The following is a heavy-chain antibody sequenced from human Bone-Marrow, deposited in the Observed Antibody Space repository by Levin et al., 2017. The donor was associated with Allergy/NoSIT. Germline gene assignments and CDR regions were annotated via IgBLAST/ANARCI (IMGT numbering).Heavy chain of an antibody. CDR3: TRDRGGSD. CDR2: INYNGSEK. V-gene: IGHV3-7*01. D-gene: IGHD5-24*01. CDR1: GFTFSKYW. Sequence: GESLKISCVASGFTFSKYWMSWVRQAPGKGLEWVGNINYNGSEKYYADSVEGRFTISRDNAKNSVYLQMNSLRVEDTAVYYCTRDRGGSDWGQGTLVAVSS. J-gene: IGHJ4*02.